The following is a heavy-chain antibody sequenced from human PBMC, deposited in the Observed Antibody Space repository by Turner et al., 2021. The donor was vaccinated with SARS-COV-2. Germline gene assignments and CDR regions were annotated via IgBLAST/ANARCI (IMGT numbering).Heavy chain of an antibody. CDR1: GFTVSSNY. Sequence: EVPHVVPGGRLIQPGGSLQPPCEASGFTVSSNYMSWVRQAPGKGLEWVSVIYSGGSTYYADSVKGRFTISRDNSKNTLYLQMNSLKAEDTAVYYCARGPHPRGFDYWGQGTLVTVSS. CDR3: ARGPHPRGFDY. D-gene: IGHD3-10*01. CDR2: IYSGGST. V-gene: IGHV3-53*01. J-gene: IGHJ4*02.